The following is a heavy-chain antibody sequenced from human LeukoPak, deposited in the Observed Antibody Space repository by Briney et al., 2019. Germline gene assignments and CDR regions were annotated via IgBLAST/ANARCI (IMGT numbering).Heavy chain of an antibody. CDR1: GYSISSGYY. V-gene: IGHV4-38-2*02. J-gene: IGHJ3*02. CDR3: ARDDPVGGDAFDI. D-gene: IGHD1-26*01. CDR2: IYHSGST. Sequence: PSETLSLTCTVSGYSISSGYYWGWIRQPPGKGLEWIGSIYHSGSTYYNPSLKSRVTISVDTSKNQFSLKLSSVTAADTAVYYCARDDPVGGDAFDIWGQGTMVTVSS.